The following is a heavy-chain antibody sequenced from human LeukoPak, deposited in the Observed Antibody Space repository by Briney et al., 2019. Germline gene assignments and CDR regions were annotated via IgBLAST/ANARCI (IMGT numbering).Heavy chain of an antibody. CDR1: GYTFTSYG. V-gene: IGHV1-18*01. D-gene: IGHD3-22*01. CDR3: ARQTPYYYDSSGYYEDY. Sequence: AASVKVSCKASGYTFTSYGISWVRQAPGQGLAWMGWISAYNGNTNYAQKFQGRVTMTRDTSISTAYMELSRLRSDDTAVYYCARQTPYYYDSSGYYEDYWGQGTLVTVSS. CDR2: ISAYNGNT. J-gene: IGHJ4*02.